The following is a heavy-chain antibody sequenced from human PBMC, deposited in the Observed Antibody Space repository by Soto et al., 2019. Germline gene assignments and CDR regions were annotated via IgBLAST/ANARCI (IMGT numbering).Heavy chain of an antibody. J-gene: IGHJ3*02. Sequence: XDSLKVSCKCSGNRFSNYWLVLVLQMPGKGLEWMGIIYPDDSDARYSPSFQGQVTISADKSISTAYLQWSSLKASDTAMYYCAKTSHTASYYWAVDIWGQGTMVTVPS. CDR2: IYPDDSDA. V-gene: IGHV5-51*01. CDR3: AKTSHTASYYWAVDI. D-gene: IGHD1-26*01. CDR1: GNRFSNYW.